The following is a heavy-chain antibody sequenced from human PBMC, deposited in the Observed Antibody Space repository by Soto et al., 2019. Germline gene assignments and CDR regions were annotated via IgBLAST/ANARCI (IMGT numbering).Heavy chain of an antibody. Sequence: GASVKVSCKASGGTFSSYAISWVRQAPGQGLEWMGGIIPIFGTANYAQKFQGRVTITADESTSTAYMELSSLRSEDTAVYYCARGVYYYDSSGYYGMDVWGQGTTATVSS. V-gene: IGHV1-69*13. D-gene: IGHD3-22*01. CDR3: ARGVYYYDSSGYYGMDV. J-gene: IGHJ6*02. CDR1: GGTFSSYA. CDR2: IIPIFGTA.